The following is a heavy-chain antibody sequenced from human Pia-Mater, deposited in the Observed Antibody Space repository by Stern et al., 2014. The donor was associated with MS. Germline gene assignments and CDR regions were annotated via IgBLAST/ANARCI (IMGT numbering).Heavy chain of an antibody. D-gene: IGHD2-8*02. J-gene: IGHJ6*02. CDR2: INYNGGST. V-gene: IGHV3-20*01. CDR3: ARAFCTGGVCYSFPFYGMDV. CDR1: GFIFDDYG. Sequence: EDQLVESGGGVVRPGGSLRLSCAASGFIFDDYGMSWVRHVPGKGPEWVSAINYNGGSTDYAASVKGRFTISRDNAKKSLYLRMNSLRVEDTAVYHCARAFCTGGVCYSFPFYGMDVWGQGTTVTVSS.